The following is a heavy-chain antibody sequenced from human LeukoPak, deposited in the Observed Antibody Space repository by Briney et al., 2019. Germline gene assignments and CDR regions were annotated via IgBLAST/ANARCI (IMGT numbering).Heavy chain of an antibody. CDR1: GFTFSDYY. Sequence: PGGSLRLSCAASGFTFSDYYMSWIRQAPGKGLEWVSYISSSGSNKYYADSVKGRVTISRDNAKNSLYLQVNSLRAEDTAVSYCARGLRYNWSPSDYWGQGTLVTVSS. CDR2: ISSSGSNK. V-gene: IGHV3-11*01. D-gene: IGHD1-20*01. J-gene: IGHJ4*02. CDR3: ARGLRYNWSPSDY.